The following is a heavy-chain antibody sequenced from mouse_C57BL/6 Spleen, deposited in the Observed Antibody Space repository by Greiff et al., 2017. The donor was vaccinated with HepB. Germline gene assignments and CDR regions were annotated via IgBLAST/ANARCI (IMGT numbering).Heavy chain of an antibody. CDR1: GYTFTDYN. D-gene: IGHD2-1*01. J-gene: IGHJ4*01. V-gene: IGHV1-22*01. CDR3: AREGYLLYYAMDY. CDR2: INPNNGGT. Sequence: VQLQQSGPELVKPGASVKMSCKASGYTFTDYNMHWVKQSHGKSLEWIGYINPNNGGTSYNQKFKGKATLTVNKSSSTAYMELRSLTSEDSAVYYCAREGYLLYYAMDYWGQGTSVTVSS.